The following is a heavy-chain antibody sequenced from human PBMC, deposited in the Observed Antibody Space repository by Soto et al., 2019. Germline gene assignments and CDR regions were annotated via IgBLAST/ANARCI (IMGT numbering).Heavy chain of an antibody. CDR2: ISAYNGNT. J-gene: IGHJ6*02. CDR3: ARVYCGGTSCYTLYYYYGMDV. CDR1: GYTFTSYG. Sequence: ASVKVSCKASGYTFTSYGISWVRQAPGQGLEWMGWISAYNGNTNYAQKLQGRVTMTTDTSTSTAYMELRGLRSDDTAVYYCARVYCGGTSCYTLYYYYGMDVWGQGTTVTVSS. V-gene: IGHV1-18*04. D-gene: IGHD2-2*02.